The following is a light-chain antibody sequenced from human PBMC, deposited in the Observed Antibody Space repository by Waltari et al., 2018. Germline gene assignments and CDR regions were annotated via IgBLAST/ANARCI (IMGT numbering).Light chain of an antibody. CDR1: SGHITNV. CDR2: VNSDGSP. V-gene: IGLV4-69*01. CDR3: ETGGHGTWV. Sequence: QLVLTQSPSASASLGASVKLTCTLSSGHITNVIAWHQQQPGKGPRFLMKVNSDGSPRKGDDIPDRVSGSGAGPERYLTISSLQSEDEADYYCETGGHGTWVFGGGTKLTVL. J-gene: IGLJ3*02.